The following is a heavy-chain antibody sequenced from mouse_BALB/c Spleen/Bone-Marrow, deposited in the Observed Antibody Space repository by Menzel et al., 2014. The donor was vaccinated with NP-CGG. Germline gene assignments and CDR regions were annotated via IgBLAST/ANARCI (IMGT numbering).Heavy chain of an antibody. V-gene: IGHV4-1*02. CDR2: INPVSSTI. J-gene: IGHJ1*01. CDR1: GFDFSRYW. Sequence: DVMLVESGGGLVQPGGSLKLSCAASGFDFSRYWMSWVRQAPGKGLEWIGEINPVSSTINYTPSLKDKFIISRDNAKNTLYLQMSKVRSEDTALYYCVFLGYYGYFYVWGAGTTVTVSS. CDR3: VFLGYYGYFYV. D-gene: IGHD2-2*01.